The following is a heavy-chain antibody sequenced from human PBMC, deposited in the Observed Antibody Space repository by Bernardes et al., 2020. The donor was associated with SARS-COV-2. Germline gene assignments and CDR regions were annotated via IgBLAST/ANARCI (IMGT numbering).Heavy chain of an antibody. CDR1: GYTFTGYY. V-gene: IGHV1-2*04. D-gene: IGHD5-18*01. Sequence: ASVKVSCKASGYTFTGYYMHWVRQAPGQGLEWMGWINPNSGGTNYAQKFQGWVTMTRDTSISTAYMELSRLRSDDTAVYYCARETNVDTGLYYYYGMDVWGQGTTVTVSS. CDR2: INPNSGGT. J-gene: IGHJ6*02. CDR3: ARETNVDTGLYYYYGMDV.